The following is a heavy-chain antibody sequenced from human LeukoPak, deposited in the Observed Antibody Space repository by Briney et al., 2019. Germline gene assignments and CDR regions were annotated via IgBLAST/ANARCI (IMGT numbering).Heavy chain of an antibody. J-gene: IGHJ4*02. D-gene: IGHD3-22*01. CDR3: ARLSRRDYYDSSGYYYARTFDY. CDR1: GYSFTSYW. CDR2: IYPGDSDT. Sequence: GESLKISCKGSGYSFTSYWIGWVRQMPGKGLKWMGIIYPGDSDTRYSPSFQGQVTISADKSISTAYLQWSGLKASDTAMYYCARLSRRDYYDSSGYYYARTFDYWGQGTLVTVSS. V-gene: IGHV5-51*01.